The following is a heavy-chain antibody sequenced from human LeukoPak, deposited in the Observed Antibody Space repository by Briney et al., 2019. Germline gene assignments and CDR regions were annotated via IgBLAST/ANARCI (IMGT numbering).Heavy chain of an antibody. CDR1: GFTFSSYA. J-gene: IGHJ4*02. CDR2: ISGSGGRT. CDR3: AKDLLAATTGYYFDY. V-gene: IGHV3-23*01. Sequence: GGSLRLSCAASGFTFSSYAMSWVRQAPGKGLEWVSVISGSGGRTYYADSVKGRFTISRDNSKNTLYVQMNSLRAEDTAVYYCAKDLLAATTGYYFDYWGQGTLVTVSS. D-gene: IGHD5-12*01.